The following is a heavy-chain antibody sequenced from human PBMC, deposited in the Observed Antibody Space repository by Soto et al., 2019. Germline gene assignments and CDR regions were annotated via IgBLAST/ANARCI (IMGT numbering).Heavy chain of an antibody. CDR3: ARHGPRVYYDNSDYYYYGMDV. CDR1: GYSFTIYW. J-gene: IGHJ6*02. Sequence: VESLNLSCTGSGYSFTIYWIGWVRQMPGKGLEWMGIIYPGDSYTRYSPSFQGQVTISADKSISTAYLQWSSLKASDTAMYYCARHGPRVYYDNSDYYYYGMDVWGQGTTVTVSS. V-gene: IGHV5-51*01. D-gene: IGHD3-22*01. CDR2: IYPGDSYT.